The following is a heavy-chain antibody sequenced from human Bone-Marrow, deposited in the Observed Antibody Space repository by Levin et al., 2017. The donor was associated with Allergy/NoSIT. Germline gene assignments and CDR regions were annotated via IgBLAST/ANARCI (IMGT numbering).Heavy chain of an antibody. D-gene: IGHD6-25*01. J-gene: IGHJ5*02. V-gene: IGHV4-31*03. CDR2: IYYNGNT. CDR1: GGSMSSGDYY. Sequence: KASETLSLTCTVSGGSMSSGDYYWTWIRHHPGKGLEWIGYIYYNGNTYYNPSLKSRLSMSVDTSKNHFSLKLSSVTAADTAVYYCVRSEQRVERSLFRSWFDPWGQGTLVTVSS. CDR3: VRSEQRVERSLFRSWFDP.